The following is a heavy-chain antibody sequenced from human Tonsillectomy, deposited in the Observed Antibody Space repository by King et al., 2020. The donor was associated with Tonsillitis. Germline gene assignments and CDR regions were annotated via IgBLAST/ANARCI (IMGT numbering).Heavy chain of an antibody. CDR3: AKDGGTD. Sequence: VQLVESGGGVVQPGRSLRLSCAASGFTFSSYGMHWVRQAPGKGLEWVAVISYDGSNKHYADSVKGRFTISRDNSKNTLYLQMNSLRAEDTAVYYCAKDGGTDWGQGTLVTVSS. CDR1: GFTFSSYG. V-gene: IGHV3-30*18. D-gene: IGHD3-16*01. J-gene: IGHJ4*02. CDR2: ISYDGSNK.